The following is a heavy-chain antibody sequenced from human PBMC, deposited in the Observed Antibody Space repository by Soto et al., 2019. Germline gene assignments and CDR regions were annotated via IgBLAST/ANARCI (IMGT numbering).Heavy chain of an antibody. D-gene: IGHD7-27*01. CDR1: GYTFTSYG. Sequence: QVQLVQSGAEVKKPGASVKVSCKASGYTFTSYGISWVRQAPGQGPEWMGWINIYNGNTNHPQKMQGRVTMTTDTATSTAYMELRSLRSDDTAVYYCARDLTYVGPFDIWGQGTMVTVSS. CDR2: INIYNGNT. CDR3: ARDLTYVGPFDI. J-gene: IGHJ3*02. V-gene: IGHV1-18*01.